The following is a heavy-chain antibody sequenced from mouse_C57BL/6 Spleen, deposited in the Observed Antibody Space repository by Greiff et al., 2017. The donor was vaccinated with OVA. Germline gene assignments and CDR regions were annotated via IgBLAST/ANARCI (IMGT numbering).Heavy chain of an antibody. CDR3: ARLTPYFDY. CDR1: GFTFTDYY. Sequence: EVKLVESGGGLVQPGGSLSLSCAASGFTFTDYYMSWVRQPPGKALEWLGFIRNKANGYTTEYSASVKGRFTISRDNSQSILYLQMNALRAEDSATYYCARLTPYFDYWGQGTTLTVSS. J-gene: IGHJ2*01. V-gene: IGHV7-3*01. CDR2: IRNKANGYTT. D-gene: IGHD1-1*01.